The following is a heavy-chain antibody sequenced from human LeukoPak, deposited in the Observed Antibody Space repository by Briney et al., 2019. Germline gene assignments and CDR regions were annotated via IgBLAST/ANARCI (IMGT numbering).Heavy chain of an antibody. V-gene: IGHV4-4*07. D-gene: IGHD1-1*01. Sequence: SETLSLTCTVSGGSISSYYWTWIRQPAGKGLEWIGRVYISESTNYNPSLKSRVTISVDTSKNHFSLKLTSVTAADTAVYYCARGLEWGDGFDIWGQGTMVTVSP. CDR2: VYISEST. CDR3: ARGLEWGDGFDI. J-gene: IGHJ3*02. CDR1: GGSISSYY.